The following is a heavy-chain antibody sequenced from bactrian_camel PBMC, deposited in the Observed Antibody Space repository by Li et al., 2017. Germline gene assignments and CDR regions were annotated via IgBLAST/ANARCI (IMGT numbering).Heavy chain of an antibody. CDR3: ATGAGASGHSDFGY. D-gene: IGHD2*01. J-gene: IGHJ6*01. V-gene: IGHV3S40*01. CDR2: INSGGGST. CDR1: GFTFSTYP. Sequence: DVQLVESGGGSVQAGGSLRLSCVASGFTFSTYPMTWVRQRPGKGLEWVSYINSGGGSTFYADHVKGRFTISRDNAKNSLFLQLNSLKTEDTAIYHCATGAGASGHSDFGYWGQGTQVTVS.